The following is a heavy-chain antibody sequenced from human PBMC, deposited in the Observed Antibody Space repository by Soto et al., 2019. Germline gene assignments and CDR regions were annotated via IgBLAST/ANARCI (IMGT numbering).Heavy chain of an antibody. Sequence: TGGSLRLSCAASGFTFRDYGMNWVRQAPGRGLEWVAYISSTSRNTYNADSVKGRFTISRDNARNSLYLQMNSLRDEDTAVYYCARAALYGYDYWGQGTPVTVSS. CDR2: ISSTSRNT. V-gene: IGHV3-48*02. D-gene: IGHD6-25*01. CDR1: GFTFRDYG. CDR3: ARAALYGYDY. J-gene: IGHJ4*02.